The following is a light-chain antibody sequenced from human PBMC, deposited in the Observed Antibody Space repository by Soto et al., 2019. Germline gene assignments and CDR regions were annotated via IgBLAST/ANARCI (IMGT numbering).Light chain of an antibody. Sequence: DIQMTQSPSSVSASVGDRVTITCRASQSISNYLAWYQHKPGKAPKLLIYASSALQSGVPLRFSGSGSGTDFNLTISRLQPEDFATYFCQQAHIVPFTFGQGTRLEIK. CDR1: QSISNY. J-gene: IGKJ5*01. V-gene: IGKV1D-12*01. CDR3: QQAHIVPFT. CDR2: ASS.